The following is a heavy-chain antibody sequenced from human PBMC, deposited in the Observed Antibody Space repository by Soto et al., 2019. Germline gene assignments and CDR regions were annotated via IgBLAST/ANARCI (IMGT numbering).Heavy chain of an antibody. V-gene: IGHV4-31*03. CDR1: GCSISSGGYY. D-gene: IGHD2-2*01. CDR3: AREGRAPDIVLVPAAMHWFDP. CDR2: SYYSVST. J-gene: IGHJ5*02. Sequence: SETLSLTCTVSGCSISSGGYYWSWIRQHTVKGLEWIGYSYYSVSTYDNPSLKSRVTISVDTSKNQFSLKLSSVTAAETAVYYCAREGRAPDIVLVPAAMHWFDPWGQGTLVSVSS.